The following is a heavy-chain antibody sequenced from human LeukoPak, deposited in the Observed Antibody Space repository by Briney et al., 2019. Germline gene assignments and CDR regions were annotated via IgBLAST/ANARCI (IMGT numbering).Heavy chain of an antibody. CDR1: GFTFTTYA. CDR2: ITGSGDST. V-gene: IGHV3-23*01. J-gene: IGHJ4*02. D-gene: IGHD1-26*01. CDR3: ARDGGSYLQPTHY. Sequence: PGGSLRLSCAASGFTFTTYAMSWVRQSPGKGLEWVSSITGSGDSTYYADSVKGRFTISRDNSKNTLYLQMNSLRAEDTAVYHCARDGGSYLQPTHYWGQGTLVTVSS.